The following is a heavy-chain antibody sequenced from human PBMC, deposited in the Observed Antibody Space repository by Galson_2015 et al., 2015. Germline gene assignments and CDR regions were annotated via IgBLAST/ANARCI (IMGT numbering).Heavy chain of an antibody. CDR2: IKSEGSST. J-gene: IGHJ6*03. CDR3: AIDPNTYGYSYMGV. CDR1: GFTFTTYW. Sequence: SVSVSCAASGFTFTTYWMHWVRQAPGKRLEWVESIKSEGSSTTYADSVKVRFTITRDNAKNTLHLQMNSLRAEDTGVYYCAIDPNTYGYSYMGVWGKGTTVTVSS. V-gene: IGHV3-74*03. D-gene: IGHD5-18*01.